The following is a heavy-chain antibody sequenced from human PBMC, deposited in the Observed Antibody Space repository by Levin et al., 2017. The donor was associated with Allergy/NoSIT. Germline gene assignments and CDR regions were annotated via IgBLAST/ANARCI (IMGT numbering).Heavy chain of an antibody. CDR3: ARVSSGYDYNWFDP. V-gene: IGHV3-21*01. CDR1: GFTFSSYS. D-gene: IGHD5-12*01. CDR2: ISSSSSYI. Sequence: GESLKISCAASGFTFSSYSMNWVRQAPGKGLEWVSSISSSSSYIYYADSVKGRFTISRDNAKNSLYLQMNSLRAEDTAVYYCARVSSGYDYNWFDPWGQGTLVTVSS. J-gene: IGHJ5*02.